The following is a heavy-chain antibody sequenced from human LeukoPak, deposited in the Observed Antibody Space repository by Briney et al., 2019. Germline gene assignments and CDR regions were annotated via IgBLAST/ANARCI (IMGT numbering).Heavy chain of an antibody. V-gene: IGHV4-34*01. CDR3: ARAHYDYGDDY. D-gene: IGHD4-17*01. CDR2: INHSGST. Sequence: SETLSLTCAVYGGSFSGYYWSWIRQPPGKGLEWIGEINHSGSTNYNPSLKRRVTISVDTSKNQFSLKLSSVTAADTAVYYCARAHYDYGDDYWGQGTLVTVSS. J-gene: IGHJ4*02. CDR1: GGSFSGYY.